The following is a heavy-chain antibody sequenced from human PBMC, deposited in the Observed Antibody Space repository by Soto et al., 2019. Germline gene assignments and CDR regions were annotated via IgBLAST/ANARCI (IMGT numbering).Heavy chain of an antibody. Sequence: GGSLRLSCAASGFTFSSYAMSWVRQAPGKGLEWVSAISGSGGSTYYADSVKGRFTISRDNSKNTLYLQMNSLRAEDTAVYYCAKDAYEQQLVLLKVLDAFDIWGQGTMVTVSS. V-gene: IGHV3-23*01. CDR1: GFTFSSYA. CDR2: ISGSGGST. D-gene: IGHD6-13*01. J-gene: IGHJ3*02. CDR3: AKDAYEQQLVLLKVLDAFDI.